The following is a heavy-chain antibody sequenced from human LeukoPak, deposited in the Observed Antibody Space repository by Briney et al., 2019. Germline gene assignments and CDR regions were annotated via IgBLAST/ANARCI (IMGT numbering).Heavy chain of an antibody. CDR2: IIPIFGTA. CDR3: GLSGNYYYYYMDV. Sequence: SVKVSCKTSGYTFTSYYIHWVRQAPGQGLEWMGGIIPIFGTANYAQKFQGRLTITADESTTTAYMELSSLRSDDTAIYYCGLSGNYYYYYMDVWGKGTTVTISS. CDR1: GYTFTSYY. J-gene: IGHJ6*03. D-gene: IGHD6-25*01. V-gene: IGHV1-69*13.